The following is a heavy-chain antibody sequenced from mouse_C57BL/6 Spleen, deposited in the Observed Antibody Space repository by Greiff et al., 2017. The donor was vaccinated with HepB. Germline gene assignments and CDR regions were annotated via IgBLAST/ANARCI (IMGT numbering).Heavy chain of an antibody. V-gene: IGHV14-2*01. CDR1: GFNIKDYY. Sequence: VHVKQSGAELVKPGASVKLSCTASGFNIKDYYMHWVKQRTEQGLEWIGRIDPEDGETKYAPKFQGKATITADTSSNTASLQLSSLTSEDTAVYFGARGGGGALFAYWGQGTLVTVSA. J-gene: IGHJ3*01. CDR3: ARGGGGALFAY. CDR2: IDPEDGET.